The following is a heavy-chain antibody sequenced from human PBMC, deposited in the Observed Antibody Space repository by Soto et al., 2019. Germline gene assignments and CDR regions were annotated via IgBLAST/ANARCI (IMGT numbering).Heavy chain of an antibody. D-gene: IGHD2-2*01. V-gene: IGHV1-69*02. J-gene: IGHJ4*02. CDR2: IIPILDIA. CDR1: GDTFSSYT. CDR3: ARDKACRSTTCYGHLDY. Sequence: GASVKVSCKASGDTFSSYTISWVRQAPGQGLEWMGRIIPILDIANYPQKFQGRVTITADKSTSSAYMELSSLTSEDTAVYYCARDKACRSTTCYGHLDYWGQGTLVTVSS.